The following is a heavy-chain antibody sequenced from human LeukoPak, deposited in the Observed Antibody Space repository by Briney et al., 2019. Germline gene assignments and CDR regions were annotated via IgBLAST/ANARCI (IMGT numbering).Heavy chain of an antibody. Sequence: GGSLRLSCAASGFTFSSYGMHWVRPAPGKGLEWVAVISYDGGNKYYADSVKGRFTLSRDNSKNTLYLQMNSLRAEDTAVYYCAKDGGYYDILTGYPSFDPWGQGTLVTVSS. J-gene: IGHJ5*02. V-gene: IGHV3-30*18. CDR2: ISYDGGNK. CDR3: AKDGGYYDILTGYPSFDP. CDR1: GFTFSSYG. D-gene: IGHD3-9*01.